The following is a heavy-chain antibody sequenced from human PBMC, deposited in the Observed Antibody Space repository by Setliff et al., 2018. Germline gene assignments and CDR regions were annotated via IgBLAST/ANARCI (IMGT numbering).Heavy chain of an antibody. CDR2: IIPIFGTA. V-gene: IGHV1-69*13. CDR3: ARLPHTPNWNYRREVFDY. D-gene: IGHD1-7*01. CDR1: GGTFSIYT. Sequence: SVKVSCKASGGTFSIYTISWVRQAPGQGLEWMGRIIPIFGTANYAQKFQGRVTITADESTSTVYMELSSLRSEDTAVYYCARLPHTPNWNYRREVFDYWGQGTLVTVSS. J-gene: IGHJ4*02.